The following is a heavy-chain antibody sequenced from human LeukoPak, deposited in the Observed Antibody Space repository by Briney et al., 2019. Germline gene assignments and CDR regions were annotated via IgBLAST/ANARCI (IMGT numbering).Heavy chain of an antibody. CDR1: GFTFDIYA. CDR2: IKQDGSEK. CDR3: ARDLRSPGY. Sequence: PGGSLRLSCVASGFTFDIYAMSWVRQAPGKGLEWVANIKQDGSEKYYVDSVKGRFTISRDNAKNSLYLQMNSLRAEDTAVYYCARDLRSPGYWGQGTLVTVSS. V-gene: IGHV3-7*01. J-gene: IGHJ4*02.